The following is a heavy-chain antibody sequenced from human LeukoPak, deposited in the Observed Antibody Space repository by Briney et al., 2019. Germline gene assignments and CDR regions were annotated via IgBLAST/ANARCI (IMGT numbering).Heavy chain of an antibody. CDR1: GGSISSYY. V-gene: IGHV4-39*07. Sequence: PSETLSLTCTVSGGSISSYYWGWIRQPPGKGLQWIGSVYYSGSTYYSPSLKSRVTISVDTSKNQFSLKLSSVTAADTAVYYCAILPATDTYYYDRSGYYRPGVHWGQGTLVSVSS. J-gene: IGHJ4*02. CDR2: VYYSGST. CDR3: AILPATDTYYYDRSGYYRPGVH. D-gene: IGHD3-22*01.